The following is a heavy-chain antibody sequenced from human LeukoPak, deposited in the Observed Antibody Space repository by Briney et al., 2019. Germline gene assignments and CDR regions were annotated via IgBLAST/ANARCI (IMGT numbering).Heavy chain of an antibody. D-gene: IGHD1-26*01. J-gene: IGHJ6*03. Sequence: SETLSLTCTVSGYSISSGYYWGWIRQPPGKGLEWIGSIYHSGRTFYNPSLKSRVTISVDTSKNQFSLKLTSVTAADTAVYYCARIIVGANYYYYYMDVWGKGTTVTVSS. CDR3: ARIIVGANYYYYYMDV. CDR2: IYHSGRT. V-gene: IGHV4-38-2*02. CDR1: GYSISSGYY.